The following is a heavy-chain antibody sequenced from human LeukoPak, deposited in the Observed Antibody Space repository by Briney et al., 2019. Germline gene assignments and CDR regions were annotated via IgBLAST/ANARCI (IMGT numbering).Heavy chain of an antibody. CDR3: ERGQHTEVNYYDSSGYYY. CDR2: SKHSGRN. Sequence: PSETLSLTRAVSGGRVSGYYGSWFRHPPVKALEFVGESKHSGRNNYNQSLKSQVTISVDTPKNQFSLKLSSVTAADRAVYYCERGQHTEVNYYDSSGYYYWGQGTLVTVSS. V-gene: IGHV4-34*01. CDR1: GGRVSGYY. D-gene: IGHD3-22*01. J-gene: IGHJ4*02.